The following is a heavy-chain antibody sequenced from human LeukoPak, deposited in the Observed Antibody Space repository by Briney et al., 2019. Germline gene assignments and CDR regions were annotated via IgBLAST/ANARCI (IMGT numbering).Heavy chain of an antibody. CDR3: ASHNRYYYDNSGYCDH. Sequence: KSSETLSLTCTVSGGSISSNNYYWGWIRQPPGKGLEWIGTISYTGSTYYSPSLKSRLTISVDTAKSQFSLKLNSVTAADTAVYYCASHNRYYYDNSGYCDHWGQGTLVTVSS. J-gene: IGHJ4*02. D-gene: IGHD3-22*01. CDR2: ISYTGST. CDR1: GGSISSNNYY. V-gene: IGHV4-39*01.